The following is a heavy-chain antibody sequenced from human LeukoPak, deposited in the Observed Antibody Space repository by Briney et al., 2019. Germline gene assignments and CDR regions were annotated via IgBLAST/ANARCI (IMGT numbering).Heavy chain of an antibody. J-gene: IGHJ3*02. CDR3: ARSPRYCSGGSCYPGRGAFDI. D-gene: IGHD2-15*01. Sequence: GGSLRLSCAASAFTFSSYWMHWVRQAPGKGLVWVSRINSDGSSTSYADSVKGRFTISRDNVKNTLYLQMNSLRAEDTAVYYCARSPRYCSGGSCYPGRGAFDIWGQGTMVTVSS. CDR2: INSDGSST. CDR1: AFTFSSYW. V-gene: IGHV3-74*01.